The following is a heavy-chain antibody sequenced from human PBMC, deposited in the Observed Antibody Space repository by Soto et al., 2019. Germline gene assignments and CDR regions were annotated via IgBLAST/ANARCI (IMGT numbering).Heavy chain of an antibody. CDR3: ARHRGSVWYGGPRNDAFEI. CDR2: IYYSGST. Sequence: PSETLSLTCTVSGGSIISSSYYWGWIRQPPGKGLEWIGSIYYSGSTYYNPSLKSRVTISVDTSKNQFSLKLSSVTAADTAVYYCARHRGSVWYGGPRNDAFEIWGQGTMVTVSS. CDR1: GGSIISSSYY. J-gene: IGHJ3*02. V-gene: IGHV4-39*01. D-gene: IGHD6-19*01.